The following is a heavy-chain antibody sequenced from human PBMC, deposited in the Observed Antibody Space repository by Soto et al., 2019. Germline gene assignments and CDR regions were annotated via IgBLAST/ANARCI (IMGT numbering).Heavy chain of an antibody. CDR2: ISYEGSNT. J-gene: IGHJ6*02. D-gene: IGHD1-1*01. CDR3: ARVTPGNNLYYFSGLDF. Sequence: GGSLRLSCVASGFTFDTYGIHWVRQAPGKGLQWVALISYEGSNTYYADSVRGRFTISRDNSKNTLYLQMNTLRPEDTGLYYCARVTPGNNLYYFSGLDFWGQGTTVTVSS. CDR1: GFTFDTYG. V-gene: IGHV3-30-3*01.